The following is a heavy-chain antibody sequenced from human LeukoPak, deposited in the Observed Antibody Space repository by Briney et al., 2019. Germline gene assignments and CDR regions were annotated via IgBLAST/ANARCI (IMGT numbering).Heavy chain of an antibody. D-gene: IGHD1-14*01. CDR1: GFTISSYW. CDR3: ATERFDGFDM. J-gene: IGHJ3*02. CDR2: IKQDGSEK. Sequence: GGSLRLSCAASGFTISSYWMNWVRQAPGKGLEWVANIKQDGSEKKYVDSVKGRFTISRDNTQNSLYLQMNNLRVEDTAVYYCATERFDGFDMWGQGTMVTVSS. V-gene: IGHV3-7*01.